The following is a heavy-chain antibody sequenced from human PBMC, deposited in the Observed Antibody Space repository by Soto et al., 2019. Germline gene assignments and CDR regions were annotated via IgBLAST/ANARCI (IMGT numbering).Heavy chain of an antibody. CDR3: ARGSDYYDSSGYYSGY. Sequence: VKVSFKASGGTFSSYAISWVRQAPGQGLEWMGGIIPIFGTANYAQKFQGRVTITADKSTSTAYMELSSLRSEDTAVYYCARGSDYYDSSGYYSGYWGQGTLVTVSS. J-gene: IGHJ4*02. D-gene: IGHD3-22*01. CDR2: IIPIFGTA. V-gene: IGHV1-69*06. CDR1: GGTFSSYA.